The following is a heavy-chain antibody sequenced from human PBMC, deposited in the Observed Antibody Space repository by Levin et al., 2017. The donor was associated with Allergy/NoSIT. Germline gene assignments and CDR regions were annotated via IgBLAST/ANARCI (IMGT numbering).Heavy chain of an antibody. D-gene: IGHD3-10*01. CDR2: IGRSSGLI. V-gene: IGHV3-21*06. CDR3: ARVRHCPRGSCYSYGMDV. CDR1: GFTFSDFS. J-gene: IGHJ6*02. Sequence: GGSLRLSCAASGFTFSDFSIKWVRQAPGKGLEWVSSIGRSSGLIFYADSVRGRFTISRDNAKNSLFLQMSSLRVADTAVYYCARVRHCPRGSCYSYGMDVWGLGTTVTVSS.